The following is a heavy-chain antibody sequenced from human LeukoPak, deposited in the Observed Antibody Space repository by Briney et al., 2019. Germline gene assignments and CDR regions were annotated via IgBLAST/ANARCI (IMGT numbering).Heavy chain of an antibody. CDR1: GFTFSSYW. CDR2: TNQDGSEK. V-gene: IGHV3-7*01. CDR3: ARESPQGLDY. J-gene: IGHJ4*02. Sequence: PGGSLRLSCAASGFTFSSYWMSWVRQAPGKGLQWVAHTNQDGSEKYYVDSVKGRFTISRDNARNSLYLQMNSLRAEDTAVYYCARESPQGLDYWGQGTLVTVSS.